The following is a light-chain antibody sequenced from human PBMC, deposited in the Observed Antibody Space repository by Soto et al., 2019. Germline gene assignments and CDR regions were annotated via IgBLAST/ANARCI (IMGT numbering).Light chain of an antibody. J-gene: IGKJ1*01. V-gene: IGKV1-39*01. CDR1: QSISSY. Sequence: DIQMTQSPSSLSASVGDRVTITCRASQSISSYLNWYQQKPGKAPKLLIYAASSLQSGVPSRFSGSGSGTDFILTISSLQPEDFATYYCQQSYSRTFGQGTKVDIK. CDR2: AAS. CDR3: QQSYSRT.